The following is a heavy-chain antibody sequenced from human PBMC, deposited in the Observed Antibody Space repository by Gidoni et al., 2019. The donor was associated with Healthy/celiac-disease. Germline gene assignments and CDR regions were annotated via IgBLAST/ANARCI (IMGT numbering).Heavy chain of an antibody. CDR1: GGSISSYY. Sequence: QVQLQESGPGLVKPSETLSLTCTVSGGSISSYYWSWSRQPAGKGLEWIGRIYTSGSTNYNPSLKSRVTMSVDTSKNQFSLKLSSVTAADTAVYYCAREIIAVAGESGGYYYYYGMDVWGQGTTVTVSS. D-gene: IGHD6-19*01. CDR2: IYTSGST. V-gene: IGHV4-4*07. J-gene: IGHJ6*02. CDR3: AREIIAVAGESGGYYYYYGMDV.